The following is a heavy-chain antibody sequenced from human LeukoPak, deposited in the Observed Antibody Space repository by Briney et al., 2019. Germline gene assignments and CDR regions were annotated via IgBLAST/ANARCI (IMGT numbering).Heavy chain of an antibody. CDR3: ASYSSGYSLGYFDY. Sequence: ASVKVSCKASGGTFSSYAISWVRQAPGQGLEWMGRIIPILGIANYAQKFQGRVTITADKSTSTAYMDLSSLRSEDTAVYYCASYSSGYSLGYFDYWGQGTLVTVSS. D-gene: IGHD3-22*01. CDR1: GGTFSSYA. CDR2: IIPILGIA. J-gene: IGHJ4*02. V-gene: IGHV1-69*04.